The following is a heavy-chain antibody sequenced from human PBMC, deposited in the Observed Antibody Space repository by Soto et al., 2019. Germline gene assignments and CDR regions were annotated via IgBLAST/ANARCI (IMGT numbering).Heavy chain of an antibody. J-gene: IGHJ5*02. D-gene: IGHD2-2*01. CDR3: ARDSPLYCSSSSCYSGWFDP. CDR1: GYTFSGYY. V-gene: IGHV1-2*02. CDR2: INPNSGGT. Sequence: WASVKVSCKASGYTFSGYYMHWVRQAPGQGLEWMGWINPNSGGTNYAQKFQGRVTMTRDTSISTAYMELSRLRSDDTAVYYCARDSPLYCSSSSCYSGWFDPWGQGTLVTVSS.